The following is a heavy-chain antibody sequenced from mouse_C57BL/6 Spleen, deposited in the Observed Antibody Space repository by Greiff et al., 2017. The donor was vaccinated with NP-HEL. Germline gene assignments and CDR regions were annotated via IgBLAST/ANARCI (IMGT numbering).Heavy chain of an antibody. V-gene: IGHV1-53*01. Sequence: VQLQQPGTELVKPGASVKLSCKASGYTFTSYWMHWVKQRPGQGLEWIGNINPSNGGTNYNEKFKSKATLTVDKSSSTAYMQLSSLTSEDSAVYYCARSGYYGSSYFYAMDYWGQGTSVTVSS. D-gene: IGHD1-1*01. CDR2: INPSNGGT. J-gene: IGHJ4*01. CDR3: ARSGYYGSSYFYAMDY. CDR1: GYTFTSYW.